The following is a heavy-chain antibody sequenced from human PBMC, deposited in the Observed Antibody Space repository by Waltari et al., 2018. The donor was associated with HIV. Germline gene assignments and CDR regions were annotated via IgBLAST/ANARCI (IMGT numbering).Heavy chain of an antibody. CDR2: VYPDDTT. CDR3: ATGVRYYGP. D-gene: IGHD3-22*01. J-gene: IGHJ5*02. V-gene: IGHV3-53*01. CDR1: NSSVSAKH. Sequence: EVLLAESGGGLIQPGGSLGLSCTASNSSVSAKHVTWVRQAPGGCLVCVAVVYPDDTTHYADSVSGRFTISRAKSRTKVFLLMNSLFVDDTATYFCATGVRYYGPWGQGTRVTVSS.